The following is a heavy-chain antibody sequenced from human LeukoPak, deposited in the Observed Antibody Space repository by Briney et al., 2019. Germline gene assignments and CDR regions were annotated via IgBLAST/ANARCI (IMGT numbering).Heavy chain of an antibody. V-gene: IGHV1-69*11. CDR1: GGTFSSYA. Sequence: ASVKVSCKASGGTFSSYAISWVRQAPGQGLEWMGRIIPILGTANYAQKFQGRVTITADESTSTAYMELSSLRSEDTAVYYCAIQKGGSYSPHFDYWGQGTLVTVSS. CDR3: AIQKGGSYSPHFDY. CDR2: IIPILGTA. D-gene: IGHD1-26*01. J-gene: IGHJ4*02.